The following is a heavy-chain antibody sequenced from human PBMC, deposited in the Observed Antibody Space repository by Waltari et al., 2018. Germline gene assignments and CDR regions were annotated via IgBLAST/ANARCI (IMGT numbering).Heavy chain of an antibody. CDR3: ARNPDSGYSYAFDI. J-gene: IGHJ3*02. CDR1: GGTFSSYA. V-gene: IGHV1-69*14. Sequence: QVQLVQSGAEVKKPGSSVKVSCKASGGTFSSYAISWVRQAPGQGLEWMGGIIPIFGTANDAQKFQGRGTITADKSTSTAYMELSSLRAEDTAVYYCARNPDSGYSYAFDIWGQGTMVTVSS. CDR2: IIPIFGTA. D-gene: IGHD5-18*01.